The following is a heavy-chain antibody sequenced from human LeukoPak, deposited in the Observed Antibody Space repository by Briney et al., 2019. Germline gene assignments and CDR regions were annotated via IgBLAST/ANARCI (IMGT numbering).Heavy chain of an antibody. J-gene: IGHJ4*02. D-gene: IGHD2-15*01. V-gene: IGHV3-74*01. CDR3: AKQLGYCSDGSCYFPY. Sequence: GGSLRLSCAASGFTFSSYWMNWVRQAPGKGLVWVSRIASDGSSTTYADSVKGRFSISRDNAKNTLYLQMNSLRAEDTAVYYCAKQLGYCSDGSCYFPYWGQGTLVTVSS. CDR1: GFTFSSYW. CDR2: IASDGSST.